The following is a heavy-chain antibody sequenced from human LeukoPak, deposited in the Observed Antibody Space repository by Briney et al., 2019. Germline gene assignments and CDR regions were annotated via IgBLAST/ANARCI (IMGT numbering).Heavy chain of an antibody. CDR1: GGSISSYY. J-gene: IGHJ5*02. D-gene: IGHD3-9*01. CDR2: IYTSGST. V-gene: IGHV4-4*07. CDR3: ARDGFDILTGYRIDP. Sequence: SETLSLTCTVSGGSISSYYWSWIRQPAGKGLEWIGRIYTSGSTNYNPSLKSRVTISVDTSKNQFSLKLSSVTAADTAVYYCARDGFDILTGYRIDPWGQGTLVTVSS.